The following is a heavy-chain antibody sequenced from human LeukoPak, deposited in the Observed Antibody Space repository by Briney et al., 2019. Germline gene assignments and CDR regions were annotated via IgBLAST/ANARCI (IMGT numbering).Heavy chain of an antibody. CDR1: GYSFSNYW. CDR3: ARHGSGSGYNPPPDY. D-gene: IGHD3-22*01. J-gene: IGHJ4*02. V-gene: IGHV5-51*01. Sequence: GESLKISCKGSGYSFSNYWIGWVRQMAGKGLEWMGFIYPGDSHTKYNPSFEGQVTISADKSINTVYLQWSRLKASDTAIYYCARHGSGSGYNPPPDYWGPGTLVTVSS. CDR2: IYPGDSHT.